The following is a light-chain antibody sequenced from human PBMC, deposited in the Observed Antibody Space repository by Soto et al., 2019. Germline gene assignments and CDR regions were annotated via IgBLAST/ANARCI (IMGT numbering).Light chain of an antibody. CDR2: DAS. V-gene: IGKV1-5*01. Sequence: DIWTTQSPSTLSASVGDRDTIAFRASQSISYWLAWYQQKPGKAPKLLIFDASSLESGVPSRFSGSGSGTEFTLTISSLQPDDFATYYCQQYTSYYTFGQGTKVDIK. J-gene: IGKJ2*01. CDR3: QQYTSYYT. CDR1: QSISYW.